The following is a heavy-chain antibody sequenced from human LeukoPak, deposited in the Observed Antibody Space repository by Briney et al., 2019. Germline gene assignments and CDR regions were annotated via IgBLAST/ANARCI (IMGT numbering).Heavy chain of an antibody. D-gene: IGHD6-13*01. J-gene: IGHJ4*02. Sequence: KPSETLSLTCAVYGGSFSGYYWSWIRQPPGKGLEWIGEINHSGSTNYNPSLKSRVTISVDTSKNQFSLKLSSVTAADTAVYYCARGLVRPYWGQGTLVTVSS. CDR3: ARGLVRPY. CDR1: GGSFSGYY. CDR2: INHSGST. V-gene: IGHV4-34*01.